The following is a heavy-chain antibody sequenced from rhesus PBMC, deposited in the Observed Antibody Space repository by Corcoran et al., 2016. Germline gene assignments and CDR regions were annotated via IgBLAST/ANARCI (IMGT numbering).Heavy chain of an antibody. D-gene: IGHD3-16*01. CDR2: INRDGGTT. CDR3: AVTAYYSGSDFDY. CDR1: GFTFSSYG. V-gene: IGHV3S5*01. J-gene: IGHJ4*01. Sequence: EVQLVETGGGLVQPGGSLKLSCAASGFTFSSYGMSWVRQAPGKGLEWVSAINRDGGTTYYADYVKCRFTIARDNSKNTLSLQMNSLRAEDTAVYYCAVTAYYSGSDFDYWGQGVLVTVSS.